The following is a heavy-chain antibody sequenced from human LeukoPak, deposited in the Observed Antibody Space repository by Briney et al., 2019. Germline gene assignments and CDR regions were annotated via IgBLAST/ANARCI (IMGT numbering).Heavy chain of an antibody. D-gene: IGHD2-21*02. J-gene: IGHJ4*02. CDR1: GFTFSSYA. CDR3: AKDRLLNCRGDCYIFDY. Sequence: PGGSLRLSCAASGFTFSSYAMIWVRQAPGKGLEWVSGISGSGGSTFYADSVKGRFTISRDNSKNTLYLQMNSLRAEDTAVYYCAKDRLLNCRGDCYIFDYWGQGTVVTVSS. V-gene: IGHV3-23*01. CDR2: ISGSGGST.